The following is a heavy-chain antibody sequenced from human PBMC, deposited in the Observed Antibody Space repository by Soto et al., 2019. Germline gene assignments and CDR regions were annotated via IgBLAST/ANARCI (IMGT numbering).Heavy chain of an antibody. D-gene: IGHD2-8*02. CDR3: ARVTRPGLLPVEFDP. CDR1: GGSISSYY. CDR2: IYYSGST. Sequence: SETLSLTCTVSGGSISSYYWSWIRQPPGKGLEWIGYIYYSGSTNYNPSLKSRVTISVDTSKNQFSLKLSSVTAADTAVYYCARVTRPGLLPVEFDPWGQGTLVTVSS. V-gene: IGHV4-59*01. J-gene: IGHJ5*02.